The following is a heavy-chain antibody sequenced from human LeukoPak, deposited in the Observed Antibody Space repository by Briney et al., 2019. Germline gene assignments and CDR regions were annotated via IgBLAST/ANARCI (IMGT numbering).Heavy chain of an antibody. CDR1: GYSFTSYW. CDR3: ARRQHPYSSGWYQLDY. CDR2: IYPGDSDT. V-gene: IGHV5-51*01. D-gene: IGHD6-19*01. J-gene: IGHJ4*02. Sequence: GESLKISCKGSGYSFTSYWIAWVRQMPGKGLEWMGIIYPGDSDTRYSPSFQGQVTISADKSISTAYLQWSSLKASDTAMYYCARRQHPYSSGWYQLDYWGQGTLVTVSS.